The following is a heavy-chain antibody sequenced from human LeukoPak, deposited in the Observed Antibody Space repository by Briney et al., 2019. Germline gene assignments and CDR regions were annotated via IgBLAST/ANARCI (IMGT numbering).Heavy chain of an antibody. V-gene: IGHV6-1*01. Sequence: SQTLSLTCAISGDSVSSNSAAWNWIRQSPSRGLEWLGRTYYRSKWYNDYAVSVKSRITINPDTSKNQFSLQLNSVTPEDTAMYYCAREGEGYYDSSGYYGHYYYYGMDVWGQGTTVTVSS. CDR1: GDSVSSNSAA. CDR3: AREGEGYYDSSGYYGHYYYYGMDV. CDR2: TYYRSKWYN. D-gene: IGHD3-22*01. J-gene: IGHJ6*02.